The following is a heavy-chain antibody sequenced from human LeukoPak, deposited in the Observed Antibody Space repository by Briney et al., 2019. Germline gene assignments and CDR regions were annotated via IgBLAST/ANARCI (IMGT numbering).Heavy chain of an antibody. D-gene: IGHD2-2*01. J-gene: IGHJ4*02. CDR3: ARPLRGYCSSTSCYSL. Sequence: GGSLRLSCAASGFTFSSYGMHWVRQAPGKGLESVAVISYDGSNKYYAYSVKGRFTISRDNSKNTLYLQMNSLRDEDTAVYYCARPLRGYCSSTSCYSLWGQGTLVTVSS. V-gene: IGHV3-30*03. CDR2: ISYDGSNK. CDR1: GFTFSSYG.